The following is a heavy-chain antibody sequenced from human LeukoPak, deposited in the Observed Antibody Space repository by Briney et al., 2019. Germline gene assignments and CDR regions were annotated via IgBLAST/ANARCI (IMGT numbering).Heavy chain of an antibody. J-gene: IGHJ5*02. CDR2: ISGSGGST. V-gene: IGHV3-23*01. D-gene: IGHD6-6*01. Sequence: GGSLRLSCAASGFTFSIYAMSWVRQFPGKGLEWVSAISGSGGSTYYADSVKGRFTISRDNSKNTLHLQMNSLRAEDTAVYYCARVEQLAPPGETGWFDPWGQGTLVTVSS. CDR3: ARVEQLAPPGETGWFDP. CDR1: GFTFSIYA.